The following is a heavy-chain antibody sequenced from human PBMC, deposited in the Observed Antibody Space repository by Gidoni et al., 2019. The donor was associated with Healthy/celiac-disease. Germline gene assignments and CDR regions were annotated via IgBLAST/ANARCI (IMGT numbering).Heavy chain of an antibody. CDR3: ARDQGYLDDYYYYGMDV. CDR2: ISYDGSNK. CDR1: GFTFSSYA. Sequence: QVQLVESGGGVVQPGRSLRLSCAASGFTFSSYAMHWVRQAPGKGLEWVAVISYDGSNKYYADSVKGRFTISRDKSKNTLYLQMNSLRAEDTAVYYCARDQGYLDDYYYYGMDVWGQGTTVTVSS. J-gene: IGHJ6*02. D-gene: IGHD1-1*01. V-gene: IGHV3-30-3*01.